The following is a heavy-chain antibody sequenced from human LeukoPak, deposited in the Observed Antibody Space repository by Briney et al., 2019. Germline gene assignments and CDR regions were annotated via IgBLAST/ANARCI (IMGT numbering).Heavy chain of an antibody. D-gene: IGHD5-12*01. Sequence: GGPLRLSCAASGFTFSSYSMNWVRQAPGKGLEWVSSISSSSSYIYYADSVKGRFTISRDNAKNSLYLQMNSLRAEDTAVYYCARDAWDSGYDIPSGMDVWGKGTTVTVSS. CDR1: GFTFSSYS. CDR3: ARDAWDSGYDIPSGMDV. J-gene: IGHJ6*04. CDR2: ISSSSSYI. V-gene: IGHV3-21*01.